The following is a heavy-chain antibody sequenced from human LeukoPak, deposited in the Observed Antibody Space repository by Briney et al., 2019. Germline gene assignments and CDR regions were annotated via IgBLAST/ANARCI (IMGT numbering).Heavy chain of an antibody. J-gene: IGHJ4*02. Sequence: PSQTLSLTCTVSGGSISSGSYYWSWIRQHPGKGLEWIGYIYYSGSTYYNPSLKSRVTISVDTSKNQFSLKLSSVTAADTAVYYCARDRGQPTRLFDYWGQGTLVTVSS. D-gene: IGHD3-10*01. CDR1: GGSISSGSYY. V-gene: IGHV4-31*03. CDR3: ARDRGQPTRLFDY. CDR2: IYYSGST.